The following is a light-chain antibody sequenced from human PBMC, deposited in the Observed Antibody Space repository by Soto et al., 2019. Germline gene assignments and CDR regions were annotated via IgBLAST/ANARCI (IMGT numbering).Light chain of an antibody. J-gene: IGKJ1*01. CDR1: QSINIY. CDR3: QNSYTVPWT. CDR2: GTS. Sequence: DIPMTQSPSSLSASVGDRVIITCRASQSINIYLNWYQQKPGKVPKLLIYGTSSLPRGVPSRFSGRGSGTDFTLTISSLQPEDFAIYYCQNSYTVPWTFGQGTKVEIK. V-gene: IGKV1-39*01.